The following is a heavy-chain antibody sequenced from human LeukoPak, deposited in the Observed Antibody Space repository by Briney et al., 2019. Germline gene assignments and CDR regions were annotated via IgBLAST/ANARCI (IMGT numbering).Heavy chain of an antibody. CDR1: GYSFTDYY. Sequence: GASVKVSCKASGYSFTDYYMHWVRQARGQGLEWMGWISPRSGDTSYAQKFQGRVTMTRDTSINTVDMDLSGLTSDDTAVFYCARGREIHGGSDTKLDDYWGQGTLVTVSS. CDR3: ARGREIHGGSDTKLDDY. V-gene: IGHV1-2*02. J-gene: IGHJ4*02. D-gene: IGHD3-10*01. CDR2: ISPRSGDT.